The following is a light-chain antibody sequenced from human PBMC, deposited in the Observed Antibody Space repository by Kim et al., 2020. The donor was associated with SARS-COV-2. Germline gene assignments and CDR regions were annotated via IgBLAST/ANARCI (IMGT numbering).Light chain of an antibody. CDR2: DTA. CDR1: QTVRTS. Sequence: TRSLSPGERATLSCRVRQTVRTSVAWYQQTPGQAPRLLIYDTANRATGIPAKFSGSGSGTDFTLTISSLEPADSAVYYCQQRANWLFGQGTKLEI. V-gene: IGKV3-11*01. CDR3: QQRANWL. J-gene: IGKJ2*01.